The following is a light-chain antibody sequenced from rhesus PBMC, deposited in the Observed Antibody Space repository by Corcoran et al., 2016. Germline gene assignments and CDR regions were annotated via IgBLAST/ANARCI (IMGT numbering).Light chain of an antibody. Sequence: EIVLTQSPATLSFSPGERATLSCRASQSVSSSLAWYQQKPGQAPRLLIYDAASRATGIPARFSGSGSGTDVTLTISSLEPEDVGVYYCQQYSNWPHSFGQGTKVEIK. CDR2: DAA. J-gene: IGKJ2*01. CDR3: QQYSNWPHS. CDR1: QSVSSS. V-gene: IGKV3-35*01.